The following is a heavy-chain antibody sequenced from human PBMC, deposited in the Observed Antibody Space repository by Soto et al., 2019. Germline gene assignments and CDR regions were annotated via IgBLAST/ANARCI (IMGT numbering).Heavy chain of an antibody. Sequence: PSENLSLTCAVYGGSFSGYYWSWMRQPPEKWLEWMGEINHSGSTNYKPSLKSQVNISVDTSKNKFSLRLSSVTAADTVVYYCARERYSSSRYSDYSYYMDVWGKGTTVT. J-gene: IGHJ6*03. CDR2: INHSGST. CDR3: ARERYSSSRYSDYSYYMDV. D-gene: IGHD6-13*01. CDR1: GGSFSGYY. V-gene: IGHV4-34*01.